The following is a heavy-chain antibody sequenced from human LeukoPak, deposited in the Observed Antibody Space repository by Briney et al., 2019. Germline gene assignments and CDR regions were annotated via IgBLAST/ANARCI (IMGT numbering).Heavy chain of an antibody. CDR1: GGSMSIYY. CDR3: ARLASGSYGPLTPFDY. CDR2: IYYSGST. Sequence: PSETLSLTCSVAGGSMSIYYWSWIRQPPGKGLEWIGDIYYSGSTNYNPSLKSRVTISVDTSKNQFSLRLSSVTAADTAVYYSARLASGSYGPLTPFDYWGQGTLVTVSS. V-gene: IGHV4-59*08. D-gene: IGHD1-26*01. J-gene: IGHJ4*02.